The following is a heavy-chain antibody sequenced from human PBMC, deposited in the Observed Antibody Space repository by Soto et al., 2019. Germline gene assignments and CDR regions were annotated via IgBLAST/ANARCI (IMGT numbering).Heavy chain of an antibody. V-gene: IGHV4-39*01. D-gene: IGHD6-13*01. Sequence: PSETLSLTCTVSGGSISSSSYYWGWIRQPPGKGLEWIASIYYSGSTYYNPSLKSRGTISLDTSKNQFSLKLSSVTATDTAVYYCARHQSHSSSYVDPWGQGTLVTVSS. CDR2: IYYSGST. CDR1: GGSISSSSYY. CDR3: ARHQSHSSSYVDP. J-gene: IGHJ5*02.